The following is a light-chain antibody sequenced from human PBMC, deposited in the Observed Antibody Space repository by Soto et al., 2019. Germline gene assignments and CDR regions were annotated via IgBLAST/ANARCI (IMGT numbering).Light chain of an antibody. CDR2: DAS. CDR1: QSVSSSY. V-gene: IGKV3D-20*01. Sequence: EIVLTQSPATLSLSPGERATLSCGASQSVSSSYLAWYQQKPGLAPRLLIYDASSRATGIPDRFSGSGSGPDFTLTISRLEPEDFAVYFCQHYGSSPWTFGQGTKVDIK. CDR3: QHYGSSPWT. J-gene: IGKJ1*01.